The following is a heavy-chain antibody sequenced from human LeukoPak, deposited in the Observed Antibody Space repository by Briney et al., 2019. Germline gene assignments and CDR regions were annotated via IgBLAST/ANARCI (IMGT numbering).Heavy chain of an antibody. Sequence: PGGSLTLSCAASGFTFNSYAMTWVRQAPGKGLEWVSAISGSDVSTYYADSVKGRFTISRDNSKNTLYLQMNSLRAEDTAVYYCARGWAAAGTFDPWGQGTLVTVSS. V-gene: IGHV3-23*01. D-gene: IGHD6-13*01. CDR2: ISGSDVST. CDR1: GFTFNSYA. J-gene: IGHJ5*02. CDR3: ARGWAAAGTFDP.